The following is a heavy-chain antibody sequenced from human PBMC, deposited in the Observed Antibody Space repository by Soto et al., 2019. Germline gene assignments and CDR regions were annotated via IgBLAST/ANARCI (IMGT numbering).Heavy chain of an antibody. J-gene: IGHJ4*02. Sequence: EVQLLESGGGLVQPGGSLRLSCVASQFTFRMYAMGWVRQAPGRGFEWISAITGSGDDTYHADSVKGRFTISRDNSKNTLYLQMNSRRDEDTAVYYCAKGSRDSRPYYFDQWGQGTLVTVSS. CDR2: ITGSGDDT. D-gene: IGHD3-3*01. CDR1: QFTFRMYA. CDR3: AKGSRDSRPYYFDQ. V-gene: IGHV3-23*01.